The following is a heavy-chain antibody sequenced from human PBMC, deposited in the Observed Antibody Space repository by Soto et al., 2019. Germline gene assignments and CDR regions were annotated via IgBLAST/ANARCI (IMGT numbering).Heavy chain of an antibody. J-gene: IGHJ4*02. CDR2: IYYRGTT. V-gene: IGHV4-39*02. CDR1: GGSISSSSYY. D-gene: IGHD4-17*01. CDR3: ARDYGDYQFDY. Sequence: KPSETLSLPCTVSGGSISSSSYYWGWIRQPPGKGLEWIGNIYYRGTTYYNPSLKSRVTISVDTSKNQFSLKLASVTAADTAVYYCARDYGDYQFDYWGQGTLVTVSS.